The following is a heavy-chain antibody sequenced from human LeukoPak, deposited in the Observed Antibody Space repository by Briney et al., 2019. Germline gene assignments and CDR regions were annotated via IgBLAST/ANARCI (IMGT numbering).Heavy chain of an antibody. J-gene: IGHJ4*02. CDR1: GFTSSNYW. Sequence: GGSLRLSCAASGFTSSNYWMTWVRQAPAKGLEWVAHINQDGSEEHYMDSVKARFTISRDNAKNSLSLQMNSLRAEDTAVYYCVRDGGVSGYDLLDYWGQGTLVTVSS. CDR2: INQDGSEE. CDR3: VRDGGVSGYDLLDY. V-gene: IGHV3-7*01. D-gene: IGHD5-12*01.